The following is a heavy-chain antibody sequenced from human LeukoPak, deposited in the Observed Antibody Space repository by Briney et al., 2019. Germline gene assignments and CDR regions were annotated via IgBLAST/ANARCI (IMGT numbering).Heavy chain of an antibody. CDR2: IRYDGSNK. CDR1: GFTFSSYG. Sequence: GGSLRLSCAASGFTFSSYGMHWVRQAPGKGLEGVAFIRYDGSNKYYADSVKGRFTISRDNSKNTLYLQMNSLRAEDTAVYYCAKGRFMVRGVMGPFDYWGQGTLVTVSS. CDR3: AKGRFMVRGVMGPFDY. D-gene: IGHD3-10*01. J-gene: IGHJ4*02. V-gene: IGHV3-30*02.